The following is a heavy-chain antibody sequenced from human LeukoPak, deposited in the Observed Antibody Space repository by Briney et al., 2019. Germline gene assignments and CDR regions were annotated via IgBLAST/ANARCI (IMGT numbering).Heavy chain of an antibody. CDR1: GLTLSTNY. Sequence: GGSLRLSCAASGLTLSTNYMSWVRQAPGKGLEWVSVIYSGGSTYYADSAKGRFTISRDNSKNTLYLQMNSLRAEDTALYYCARHYHDSSGYYHFEYWGQGTLVTVSS. CDR3: ARHYHDSSGYYHFEY. V-gene: IGHV3-53*01. CDR2: IYSGGST. D-gene: IGHD3-22*01. J-gene: IGHJ4*02.